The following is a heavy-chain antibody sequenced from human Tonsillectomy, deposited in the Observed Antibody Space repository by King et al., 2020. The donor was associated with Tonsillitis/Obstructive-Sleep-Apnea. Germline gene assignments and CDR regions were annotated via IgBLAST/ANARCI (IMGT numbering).Heavy chain of an antibody. J-gene: IGHJ5*02. V-gene: IGHV5-51*01. CDR3: ARLYYHSSGYYSGCES. Sequence: VQLVESGAEVKKPGESLKISCRGSGYTFTTYWIGWVRQMPGKGLEWMGIIYPGDSDTRFSPSFEGLVNISADKSLDTAYLQWSSLKASDTAMYYCARLYYHSSGYYSGCESWGQGTLVTVSS. CDR2: IYPGDSDT. D-gene: IGHD3-22*01. CDR1: GYTFTTYW.